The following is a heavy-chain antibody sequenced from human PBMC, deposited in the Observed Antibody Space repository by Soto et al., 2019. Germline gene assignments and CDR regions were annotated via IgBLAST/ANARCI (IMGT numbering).Heavy chain of an antibody. V-gene: IGHV4-34*01. D-gene: IGHD3-3*01. CDR1: GGSFSGYY. Sequence: PSETLSLTCAVYGGSFSGYYWSWIRQPPGKGLEWIGEINHSGSTNYNPSLKSRVTISVDTSKNQFSLKLSSVTAADTAVYYCARVPGLRFLGRQTRKYYFDYWGQGTLVTVSS. J-gene: IGHJ4*02. CDR2: INHSGST. CDR3: ARVPGLRFLGRQTRKYYFDY.